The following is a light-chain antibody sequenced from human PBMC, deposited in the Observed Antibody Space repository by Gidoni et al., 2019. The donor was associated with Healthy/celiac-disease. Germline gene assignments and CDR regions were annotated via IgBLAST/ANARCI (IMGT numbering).Light chain of an antibody. V-gene: IGLV1-47*01. Sequence: PGQRVTISCSGSSSNIGSNYVYWYQQLPGTAPKLLIYRNNQRPSGVPDRFSGSKSGTSASLAISGLRSEDEADYYCAAWDDSLSGPVFGGGTKLTVL. CDR2: RNN. CDR1: SSNIGSNY. CDR3: AAWDDSLSGPV. J-gene: IGLJ3*02.